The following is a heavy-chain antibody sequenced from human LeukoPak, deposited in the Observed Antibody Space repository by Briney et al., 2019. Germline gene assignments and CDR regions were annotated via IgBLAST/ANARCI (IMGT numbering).Heavy chain of an antibody. D-gene: IGHD6-6*01. CDR3: AKEGGYSSSSVDY. J-gene: IGHJ4*02. V-gene: IGHV3-23*01. CDR1: GFTFSTFA. Sequence: GGSLRLSCAASGFTFSTFAMSWVRQAPGKGLEWVSGITNGAGSTYYADSVKGRFSISRDNSKNTLYLQMNSLRAEDTAVYYCAKEGGYSSSSVDYWGQGTLVTVSS. CDR2: ITNGAGST.